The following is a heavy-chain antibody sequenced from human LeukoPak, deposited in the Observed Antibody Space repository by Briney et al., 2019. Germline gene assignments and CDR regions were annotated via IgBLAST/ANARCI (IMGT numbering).Heavy chain of an antibody. Sequence: GRSLRLSCAASGFTFSSSGMHWVRQAPGKGLEWVAVIWYDGSNKYYADSVKGRITISRDNSKNTLYLQMNSLRAEDTAVYYCATYTGTYSGYCDYWGQGTLVTVSS. CDR2: IWYDGSNK. J-gene: IGHJ4*02. V-gene: IGHV3-33*08. CDR1: GFTFSSSG. D-gene: IGHD1-1*01. CDR3: ATYTGTYSGYCDY.